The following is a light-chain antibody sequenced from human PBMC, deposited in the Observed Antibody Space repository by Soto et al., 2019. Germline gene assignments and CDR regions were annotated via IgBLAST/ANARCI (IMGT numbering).Light chain of an antibody. CDR1: QSFSRSF. CDR3: QQYASSPIT. V-gene: IGKV3-20*01. Sequence: EIVLTQSPGTLSLSPGERATLSCRASQSFSRSFLAWYQQKPGQAPRLLLYGASTGATGIPDRFSGSGSGTDFTLSITRLEPEDFAVYYCQQYASSPITFGQGTRLDIK. J-gene: IGKJ5*01. CDR2: GAS.